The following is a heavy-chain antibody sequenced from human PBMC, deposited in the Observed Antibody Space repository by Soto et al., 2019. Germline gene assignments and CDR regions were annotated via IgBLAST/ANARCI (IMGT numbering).Heavy chain of an antibody. J-gene: IGHJ6*02. CDR3: TAVAGTSPPLYYYYGMDV. Sequence: GGSLRLSCAASGFTFSSYAMSWVRQAPGKGLEWVSAISGSGVSTYYADSVKGRFTISRDNSKNTLYLKMNSLRAEDTAVYYCTAVAGTSPPLYYYYGMDVWGQGTTVTVSS. CDR2: ISGSGVST. V-gene: IGHV3-23*01. CDR1: GFTFSSYA. D-gene: IGHD6-19*01.